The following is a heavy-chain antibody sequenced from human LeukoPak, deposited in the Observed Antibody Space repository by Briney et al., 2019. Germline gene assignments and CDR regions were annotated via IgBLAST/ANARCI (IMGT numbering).Heavy chain of an antibody. D-gene: IGHD3-22*01. CDR2: ISSSSSYI. Sequence: GGSLRLSCAASGFTFSSYSMNWVRQAPGKGLEWVSYISSSSSYIYYADSVKGRFTISRDNAKNSLYLQMNSLRAEDTAVYYCARGHSGYDSSGYYLVDVWGKGTTVTISS. CDR3: ARGHSGYDSSGYYLVDV. J-gene: IGHJ6*04. CDR1: GFTFSSYS. V-gene: IGHV3-21*05.